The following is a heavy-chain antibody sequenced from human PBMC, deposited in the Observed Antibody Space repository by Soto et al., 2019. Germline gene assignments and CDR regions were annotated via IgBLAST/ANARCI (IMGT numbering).Heavy chain of an antibody. CDR2: IYHSGST. D-gene: IGHD3-10*01. J-gene: IGHJ5*02. V-gene: IGHV4-30-2*01. CDR1: GGSISSGGYS. CDR3: ARSPYLVRGVIKKGFDP. Sequence: SETLSLTCAVSGGSISSGGYSWSWIRQPPGKGLEWIGYIYHSGSTYYNPSLKSRVTISVDRSKNQFSLKLSSVTAADTAVYYCARSPYLVRGVIKKGFDPWGQGTLVNVSS.